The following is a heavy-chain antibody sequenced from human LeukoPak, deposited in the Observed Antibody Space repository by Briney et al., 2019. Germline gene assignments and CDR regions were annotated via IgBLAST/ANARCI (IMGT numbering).Heavy chain of an antibody. D-gene: IGHD3-22*01. CDR2: IKQDGSEK. V-gene: IGHV3-7*01. Sequence: GGSLRLSCAASGFTFSSFWMSWVRQAPGKGLEWVANIKQDGSEKYYVDSVKGRFTISRDNAKNSLYLQMNSLRAEDTAVYYCARKERYYYDSSGYEVLDYWGQGTLVTVSS. CDR3: ARKERYYYDSSGYEVLDY. CDR1: GFTFSSFW. J-gene: IGHJ4*02.